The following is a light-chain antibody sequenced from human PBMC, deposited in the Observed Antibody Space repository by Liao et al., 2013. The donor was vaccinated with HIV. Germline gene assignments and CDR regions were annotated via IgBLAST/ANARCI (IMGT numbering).Light chain of an antibody. CDR2: YDH. Sequence: SYELTQPPSVSVAPGKTARITCGGNNIGSEGVHWYQQKPGQAPVLVIYYDHVRPSRIPERFSGSNSGNTATLTISRVEAGDEADYYCQVWDSSRDPHYVFGAGTKVTVL. V-gene: IGLV3-21*01. CDR3: QVWDSSRDPHYV. J-gene: IGLJ1*01. CDR1: NIGSEG.